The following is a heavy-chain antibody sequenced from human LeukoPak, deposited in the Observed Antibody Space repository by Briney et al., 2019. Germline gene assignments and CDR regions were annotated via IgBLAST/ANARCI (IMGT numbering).Heavy chain of an antibody. V-gene: IGHV5-51*01. CDR2: IYPGDSDT. CDR1: GYSFTSYW. Sequence: GESLKISCKGSGYSFTSYWIGWERQMPGKGLEWMGIIYPGDSDTRYSPSFQGQVTISADKSISTAYLQWSSLKASDTAMYYCARLSGYPPQSWGIDPWGQGTLVTVSS. CDR3: ARLSGYPPQSWGIDP. J-gene: IGHJ5*02. D-gene: IGHD3-22*01.